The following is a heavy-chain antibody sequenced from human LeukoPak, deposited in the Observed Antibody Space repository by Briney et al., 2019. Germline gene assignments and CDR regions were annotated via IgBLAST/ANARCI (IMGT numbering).Heavy chain of an antibody. V-gene: IGHV4-4*09. CDR1: GGSISSYY. J-gene: IGHJ4*02. Sequence: SETLSLTCTVSGGSISSYYWSWIRQPPGKGLEWIGYIYTSGSTNYNPSLKSRVTISVDTSKSQFSLKLSSVTAADTAVYYCARLSTFASPDYWGQGTLVNVSS. CDR2: IYTSGST. D-gene: IGHD2-2*01. CDR3: ARLSTFASPDY.